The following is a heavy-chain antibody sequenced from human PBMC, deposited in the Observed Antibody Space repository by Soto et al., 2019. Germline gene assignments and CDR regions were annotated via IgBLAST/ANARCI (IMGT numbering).Heavy chain of an antibody. CDR2: ISGSGGST. CDR3: AKPMRVGELYYYYGMDV. J-gene: IGHJ6*02. Sequence: GGSLRLSCAASGFTFSSYAMSWVRQVPGKGLEWVSAISGSGGSTYYADSVKGRFTISRDNSKNTLYLQMNSLRAEDTAVYYCAKPMRVGELYYYYGMDVWGQGTTVTVSS. CDR1: GFTFSSYA. V-gene: IGHV3-23*01. D-gene: IGHD3-10*01.